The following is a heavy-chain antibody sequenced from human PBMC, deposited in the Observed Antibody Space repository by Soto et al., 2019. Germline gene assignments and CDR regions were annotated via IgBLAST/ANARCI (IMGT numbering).Heavy chain of an antibody. CDR3: GKGGGGDHGY. Sequence: EVQLVESEGGLVQPGGSLRLSCEASGFIFTTSDMSWVRQAPGKGLEWISSITITGDTTHYADSVKGRFTISRDNSRNPVFLQMNRLGGDDTAVYYCGKGGGGDHGYWGQGTLVAVSS. J-gene: IGHJ4*02. CDR2: ITITGDTT. CDR1: GFIFTTSD. V-gene: IGHV3-23*04. D-gene: IGHD2-21*02.